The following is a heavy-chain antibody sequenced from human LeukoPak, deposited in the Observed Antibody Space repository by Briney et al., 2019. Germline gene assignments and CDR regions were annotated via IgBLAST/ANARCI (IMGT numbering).Heavy chain of an antibody. J-gene: IGHJ4*02. V-gene: IGHV1-2*02. D-gene: IGHD6-13*01. Sequence: GASVKVTCKTSGYTFTGYFMHWIRQTPGQGLEWMGWINPRSGGTNYAQKFQGRVTMTSDTSITTTYMDLNSLTSDDTAVYFCAQVGSSSCWYLYYWGQGTLVTVSS. CDR1: GYTFTGYF. CDR2: INPRSGGT. CDR3: AQVGSSSCWYLYY.